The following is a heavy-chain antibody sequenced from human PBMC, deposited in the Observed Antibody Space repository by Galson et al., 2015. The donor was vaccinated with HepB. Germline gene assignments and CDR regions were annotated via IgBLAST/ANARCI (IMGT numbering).Heavy chain of an antibody. V-gene: IGHV3-48*04. CDR1: GFTFSSYS. J-gene: IGHJ6*02. D-gene: IGHD1-26*01. Sequence: SLRLSCAASGFTFSSYSMNWVRQAPGKGLEWVSYISGSSSSIYYADSVKGRFAISRDNAKKSLSLQMNSPRAEDTAVYYCARDVGDFYYYGMDVWGQGTTVTVSS. CDR3: ARDVGDFYYYGMDV. CDR2: ISGSSSSI.